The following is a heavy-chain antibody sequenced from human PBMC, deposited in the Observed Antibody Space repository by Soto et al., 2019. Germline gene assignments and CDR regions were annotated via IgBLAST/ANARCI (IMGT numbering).Heavy chain of an antibody. D-gene: IGHD2-21*01. J-gene: IGHJ5*02. CDR1: GGSIDSGDYY. CDR2: VYYSGTT. V-gene: IGHV4-61*08. Sequence: QVQLQESGPGLVKPLETLSLTCTVSGGSIDSGDYYWSWIRQPPGKGLEWIGYVYYSGTTNYNPSLKSRVTLSLDKSKSQFSLNLNSVPAADTAVSYCARDVIAPPIYFDPWGQGTLVTVSS. CDR3: ARDVIAPPIYFDP.